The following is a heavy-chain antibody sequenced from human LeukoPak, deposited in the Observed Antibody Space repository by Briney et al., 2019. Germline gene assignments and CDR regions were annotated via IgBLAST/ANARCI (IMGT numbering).Heavy chain of an antibody. J-gene: IGHJ5*02. CDR3: ARDGYCSGGSCYSNWFDP. CDR2: IIPIFGTA. Sequence: ASVKVSCKASGYTFTGYYMHWVRQAPGQGLEWMGGIIPIFGTANYAQKFQGRVTITADKSTSTAYMELSSLRSEDTAVYYCARDGYCSGGSCYSNWFDPWGQGTLVTVSS. V-gene: IGHV1-69*06. CDR1: GYTFTGYY. D-gene: IGHD2-15*01.